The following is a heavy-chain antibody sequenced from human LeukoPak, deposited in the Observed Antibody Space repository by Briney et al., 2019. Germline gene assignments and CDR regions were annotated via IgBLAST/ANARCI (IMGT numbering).Heavy chain of an antibody. CDR2: ISSSSTYI. CDR1: GFTFSEYY. CDR3: GRRVDLVGEGDY. D-gene: IGHD1-26*01. J-gene: IGHJ4*02. V-gene: IGHV3-11*03. Sequence: GGSLRLSCAASGFTFSEYYMNWIRQAPGKGLEWVSYISSSSTYINYADSLKGRFTISRDNAKNSLYLQLNSLSAEDTAVEYCGRRVDLVGEGDYWGQGTLVTVSS.